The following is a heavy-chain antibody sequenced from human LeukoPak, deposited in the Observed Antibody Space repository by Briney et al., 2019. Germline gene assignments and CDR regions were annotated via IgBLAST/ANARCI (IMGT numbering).Heavy chain of an antibody. Sequence: GGSLRLSCAASELTFSTYGMHWVRQAPGKGLEWVAVISYDGSYKFYADSVKGRFTISRDNSKSTLYLQMNSLRAEDTAVYYCAKDRYSGLNTIDYWGQGTLVTVSS. V-gene: IGHV3-30*18. CDR3: AKDRYSGLNTIDY. CDR2: ISYDGSYK. J-gene: IGHJ4*02. CDR1: ELTFSTYG. D-gene: IGHD6-13*01.